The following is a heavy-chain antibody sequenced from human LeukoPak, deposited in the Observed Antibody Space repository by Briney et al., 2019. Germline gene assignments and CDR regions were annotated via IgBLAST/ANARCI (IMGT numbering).Heavy chain of an antibody. J-gene: IGHJ5*01. D-gene: IGHD1-26*01. CDR1: EFSSSIYE. V-gene: IGHV3-48*03. Sequence: GGSLRLSCAASEFSSSIYEMNWVRQTPGKGLEWLSYISSSGKSIYYADSVKGRFTISRDNAKNSVYLQMNSLRVEDTAVYYCARGGSAASTNWFDSWGQGTLATVSS. CDR2: ISSSGKSI. CDR3: ARGGSAASTNWFDS.